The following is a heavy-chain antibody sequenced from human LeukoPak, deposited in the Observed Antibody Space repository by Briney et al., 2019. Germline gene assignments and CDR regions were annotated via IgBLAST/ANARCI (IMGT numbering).Heavy chain of an antibody. D-gene: IGHD5-12*01. V-gene: IGHV3-7*01. CDR3: ARDLGHSGYDLYDY. CDR2: TKHDGNEK. Sequence: GGSLRLSRAASGITFSNYWMSWVRQAPGKGLEWVANTKHDGNEKYYVDSVKGRFTISRDNAQNSLYLQMNNLRAEDTAVYYCARDLGHSGYDLYDYWGQGTLVTVSS. CDR1: GITFSNYW. J-gene: IGHJ4*02.